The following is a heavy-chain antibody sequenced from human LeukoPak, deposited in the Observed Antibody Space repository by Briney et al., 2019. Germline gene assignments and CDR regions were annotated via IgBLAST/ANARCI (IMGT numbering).Heavy chain of an antibody. J-gene: IGHJ5*02. CDR1: GVSISRATYY. CDR2: IHYSGNT. Sequence: SETLSLTCTVSGVSISRATYYWGWIRQPPGKGLGWIGSIHYSGNTYYNPSLKSRVTISVDTSKNLFSLKVNSVTAADTAVYYCARDRAQTYYYGSGSSFDPWGQGTLVTVSS. D-gene: IGHD3-10*01. CDR3: ARDRAQTYYYGSGSSFDP. V-gene: IGHV4-39*07.